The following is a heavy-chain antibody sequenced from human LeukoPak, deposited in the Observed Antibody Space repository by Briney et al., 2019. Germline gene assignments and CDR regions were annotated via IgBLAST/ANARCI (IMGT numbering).Heavy chain of an antibody. D-gene: IGHD3-22*01. CDR2: ISSSSTI. CDR3: ARGAYYYED. CDR1: GFTFSSQS. J-gene: IGHJ4*02. Sequence: PSGGSLRLSCAASGFTFSSQSMNWVRQAPGKGLEWVSYISSSSTIYYADSVKGRFTISRDNAKNSLYLQMNSLRAEDTAVYYCARGAYYYEDWGQGTLVTVSS. V-gene: IGHV3-48*01.